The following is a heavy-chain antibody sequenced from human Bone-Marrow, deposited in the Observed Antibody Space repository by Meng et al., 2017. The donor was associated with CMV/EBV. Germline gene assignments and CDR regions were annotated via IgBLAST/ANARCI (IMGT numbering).Heavy chain of an antibody. Sequence: ESLKIYCTVSGASVNSGDYYWSWIRQPPGKGLEWIGYIYYSGNTKYNPSLKSRVTISVDTSKNQFSLKLSSVTAADTAVYYCASRGGRYCSSTSCIDAFDIWGQGTMVTVSS. J-gene: IGHJ3*02. V-gene: IGHV4-61*08. D-gene: IGHD2-2*01. CDR3: ASRGGRYCSSTSCIDAFDI. CDR2: IYYSGNT. CDR1: GASVNSGDYY.